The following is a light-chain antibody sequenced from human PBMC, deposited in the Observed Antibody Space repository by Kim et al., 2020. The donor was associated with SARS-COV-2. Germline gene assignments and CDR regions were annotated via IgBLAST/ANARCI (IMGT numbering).Light chain of an antibody. V-gene: IGLV2-14*03. CDR3: TSYASTTSLL. J-gene: IGLJ1*01. CDR1: STDIGAYNF. Sequence: GQSITISCTGTSTDIGAYNFVSWYQQHPGKGPRLVIFDVNKRPSGLSSLFSGSKSGNTASLTISDLQPEDEAEYYCTSYASTTSLLFGTGTKVAVL. CDR2: DVN.